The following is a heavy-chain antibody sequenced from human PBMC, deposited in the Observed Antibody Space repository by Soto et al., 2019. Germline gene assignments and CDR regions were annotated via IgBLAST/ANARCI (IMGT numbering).Heavy chain of an antibody. CDR1: GGSISSYY. CDR3: ARGDYDFWSGYRSGPAAFDI. J-gene: IGHJ3*02. CDR2: IYYSGST. V-gene: IGHV4-59*01. Sequence: SQTLSLTCTVSGGSISSYYWSWIRQPPGKGLEWIGYIYYSGSTNYNPSLKSRVTISVDTSKNQFSLKLSSVTAADTAVYYCARGDYDFWSGYRSGPAAFDIWGQGTMVTVSS. D-gene: IGHD3-3*01.